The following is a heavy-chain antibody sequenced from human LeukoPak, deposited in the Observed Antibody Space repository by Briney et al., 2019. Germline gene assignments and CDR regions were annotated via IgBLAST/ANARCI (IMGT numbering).Heavy chain of an antibody. D-gene: IGHD6-19*01. CDR1: GFTFDDYA. J-gene: IGHJ6*02. CDR2: ISWNSGSI. Sequence: GGSLRLSCAASGFTFDDYAMHWVRQAPGKGLEWVSGISWNSGSIGYADSVKGRFTISRDNAKNSLYLQMNSLRAEDTALYYCAKDIIPGSGDKRTPYYYGMDVWGQGTTVTVSS. CDR3: AKDIIPGSGDKRTPYYYGMDV. V-gene: IGHV3-9*01.